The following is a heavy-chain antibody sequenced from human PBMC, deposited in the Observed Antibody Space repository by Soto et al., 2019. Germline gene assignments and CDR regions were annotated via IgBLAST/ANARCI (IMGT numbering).Heavy chain of an antibody. V-gene: IGHV3-30-3*01. Sequence: PGGSLRLSCAASGFTFSSYAMHWVRQAPGKGLEWVAVISYDGSNKYYADSVKGRFTISRDNSKNTLYLQMNSLRAEDTAVYYCARGIAVLIYYYGMDVWGQGTTVTVS. CDR1: GFTFSSYA. CDR3: ARGIAVLIYYYGMDV. D-gene: IGHD6-19*01. CDR2: ISYDGSNK. J-gene: IGHJ6*02.